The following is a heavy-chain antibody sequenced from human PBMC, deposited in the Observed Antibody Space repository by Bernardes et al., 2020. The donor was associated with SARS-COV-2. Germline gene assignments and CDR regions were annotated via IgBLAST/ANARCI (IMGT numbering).Heavy chain of an antibody. CDR1: GGPFGNFY. Sequence: SETLSLSCTVSGGPFGNFYWSWIRQSPGKGLEWIGEITNNGDTNYRPSLMGRVTISTDTSKNQFSLELTSLTAADTAVYYCARARSLLPSSTGVRVRGSGQYFYVIDVWGQGTPVTISS. J-gene: IGHJ6*02. V-gene: IGHV4-34*01. CDR2: ITNNGDT. D-gene: IGHD3-10*01. CDR3: ARARSLLPSSTGVRVRGSGQYFYVIDV.